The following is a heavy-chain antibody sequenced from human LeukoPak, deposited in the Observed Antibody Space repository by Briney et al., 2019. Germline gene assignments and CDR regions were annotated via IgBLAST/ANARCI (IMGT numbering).Heavy chain of an antibody. V-gene: IGHV1-18*04. D-gene: IGHD6-13*01. Sequence: ASVKVSCKASGYIFTSYGISWVRQAPGQGLEWMGWISAFNGNTYLAQELQGRVTMTTDTSTSTAYMELRSPRSDDTAVYYCARSLAPAGRGAWFDPWGQGTLVTVSS. CDR2: ISAFNGNT. CDR1: GYIFTSYG. CDR3: ARSLAPAGRGAWFDP. J-gene: IGHJ5*02.